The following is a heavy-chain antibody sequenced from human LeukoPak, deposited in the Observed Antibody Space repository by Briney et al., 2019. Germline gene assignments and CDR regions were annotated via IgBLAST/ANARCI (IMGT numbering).Heavy chain of an antibody. Sequence: GGSLRLSCAASGFTFSSYAMSWVRQAPGKGLEWVSAISGSGGSTYYADSVKGRFTISRDNSKNTLYLQMNSLRAEDTAVYYCAEAVFGGGNPRGTDYWGQGTLVTVSS. CDR3: AEAVFGGGNPRGTDY. CDR2: ISGSGGST. CDR1: GFTFSSYA. D-gene: IGHD4-23*01. V-gene: IGHV3-23*01. J-gene: IGHJ4*02.